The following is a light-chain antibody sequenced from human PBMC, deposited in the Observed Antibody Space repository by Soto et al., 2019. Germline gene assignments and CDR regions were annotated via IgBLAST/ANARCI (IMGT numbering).Light chain of an antibody. CDR3: QQYNNWPRT. CDR2: GAS. CDR1: QTVSSSY. Sequence: EIVLTQSPDTLSLSPGERATLSCRASQTVSSSYLAWYQQKPGQAPRLPIYGASTRATGIPARFSGSGSGTEFTLTISSLQSEDFAVYYCQQYNNWPRTFGQGTKVDIK. V-gene: IGKV3-15*01. J-gene: IGKJ1*01.